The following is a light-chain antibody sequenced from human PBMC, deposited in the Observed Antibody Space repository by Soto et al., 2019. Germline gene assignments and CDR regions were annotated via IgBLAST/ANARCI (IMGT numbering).Light chain of an antibody. Sequence: QSVLTQPPSASGTPGQRVTISCSGSSSNIGSNTVSWYQQLPGTAPKLLIYSDHQRPSGVPDRLSGSKSGTSASLAISGLQSEDEADYYCAAWDDSLNGHVFGTGTKVTVL. CDR2: SDH. J-gene: IGLJ1*01. CDR1: SSNIGSNT. V-gene: IGLV1-44*01. CDR3: AAWDDSLNGHV.